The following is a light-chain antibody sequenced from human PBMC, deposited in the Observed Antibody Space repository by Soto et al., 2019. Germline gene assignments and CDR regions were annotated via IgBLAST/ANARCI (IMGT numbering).Light chain of an antibody. Sequence: TQSPSTLSASVGDGVTITCRASQSISTWLAWYQQKPGQAPSLLIYATSSRATGIPDRFSGSGSGTDFTLTIRRLEPDDFAVYYCQQYGASPYTFGPGTKLEIK. CDR3: QQYGASPYT. CDR2: ATS. J-gene: IGKJ2*01. CDR1: QSISTW. V-gene: IGKV3-20*01.